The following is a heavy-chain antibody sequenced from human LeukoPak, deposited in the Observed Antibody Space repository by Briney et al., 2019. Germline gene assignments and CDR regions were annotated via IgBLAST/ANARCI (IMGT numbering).Heavy chain of an antibody. J-gene: IGHJ2*01. D-gene: IGHD2-2*01. V-gene: IGHV3-30*02. CDR3: AKDGARYCSSTSCLRYFDL. CDR1: GFTFSSYG. Sequence: PGGSLRLSCAASGFTFSSYGMHWVRQAPGKGLEWVAFIRYDGSNKYYADSVKGRFTISRDNSKNTLYLQMNSLRAEDTAVYYCAKDGARYCSSTSCLRYFDLWGRGTLVTVSS. CDR2: IRYDGSNK.